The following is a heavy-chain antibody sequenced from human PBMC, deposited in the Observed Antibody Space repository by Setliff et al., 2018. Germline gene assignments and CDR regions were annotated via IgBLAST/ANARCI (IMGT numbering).Heavy chain of an antibody. CDR1: GGSISSYY. V-gene: IGHV4-59*12. CDR3: ARTLYDYDILTGPGYYFDY. Sequence: SETLSLTCTVSGGSISSYYWSWIRQPPGKGLEWIGYIYYSGSTYYNPSLKSRVTISVDTSKNQFSLKLSSVTAADTAVYYCARTLYDYDILTGPGYYFDYWGQGTLVTVS. J-gene: IGHJ4*02. CDR2: IYYSGST. D-gene: IGHD3-9*01.